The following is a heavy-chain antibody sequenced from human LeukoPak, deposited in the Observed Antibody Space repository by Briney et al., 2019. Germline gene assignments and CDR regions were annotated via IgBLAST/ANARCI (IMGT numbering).Heavy chain of an antibody. CDR3: AKFSYGYDPPHYYYYGMDV. J-gene: IGHJ6*02. CDR2: ISAYNGNT. D-gene: IGHD5-12*01. CDR1: GYTFTSYG. V-gene: IGHV1-18*01. Sequence: ASVKVSCKASGYTFTSYGISWVRQAPGQGLELMGWISAYNGNTNYAQKLQGRVTMTTDTSTSTAYMELSGLRSEDTAVYYCAKFSYGYDPPHYYYYGMDVWGQGTTVTVSS.